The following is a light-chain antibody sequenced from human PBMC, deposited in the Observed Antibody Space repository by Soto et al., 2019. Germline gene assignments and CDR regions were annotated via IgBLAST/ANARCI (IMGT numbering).Light chain of an antibody. CDR3: QKYNSAPYT. V-gene: IGKV1-27*01. Sequence: DIQMTQYPSSLSASVGDRVTITCRASQAISNYLAWYQQKPGKGPKVLIYAPSALRSGVPSRFSGSGSGADFTRTISSLQPEDVATYYCQKYNSAPYTVGQGTKLEIK. J-gene: IGKJ2*01. CDR2: APS. CDR1: QAISNY.